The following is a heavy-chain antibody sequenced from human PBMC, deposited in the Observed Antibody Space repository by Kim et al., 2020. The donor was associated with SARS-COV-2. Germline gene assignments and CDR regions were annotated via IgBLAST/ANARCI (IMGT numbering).Heavy chain of an antibody. CDR2: ISAYNGNT. Sequence: ASVKVSCKASGYTFTSYGISWVRQAPGQGLEWMGWISAYNGNTNYAQKLQGRVTMTTDTSTSTAYMELRSLRSDDTAVYYCARLGENAGTYTDLDYWGQGTLVTVSS. CDR3: ARLGENAGTYTDLDY. D-gene: IGHD3-16*01. V-gene: IGHV1-18*01. J-gene: IGHJ4*02. CDR1: GYTFTSYG.